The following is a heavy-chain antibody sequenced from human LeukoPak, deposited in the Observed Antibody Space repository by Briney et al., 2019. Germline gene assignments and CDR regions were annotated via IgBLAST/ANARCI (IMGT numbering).Heavy chain of an antibody. CDR2: IYYSGNT. V-gene: IGHV4-59*12. J-gene: IGHJ5*02. D-gene: IGHD6-19*01. Sequence: KPSETLSLTCAVYGGSFSGYYWSWIRQPPGKGLEWIGYIYYSGNTNYNPSLKSRVTISVDTSKNQFSLKLSSVTAADTAVYYCARGGTSGWYLGIYNWFDPWGQGTLVTVSS. CDR3: ARGGTSGWYLGIYNWFDP. CDR1: GGSFSGYY.